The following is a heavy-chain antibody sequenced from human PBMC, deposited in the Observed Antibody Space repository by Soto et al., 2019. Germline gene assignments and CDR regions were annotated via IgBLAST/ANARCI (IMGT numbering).Heavy chain of an antibody. V-gene: IGHV4-4*02. Sequence: SETLSLTCAVSGGSISSSNWWNWVRQPPVKGLEWIGEIYHSGSTNYNPSLKSRVTMSVDKSKNQFSVKLSSVTAADTAVYYCASNNGNYYVYWGPGTLVTVSS. CDR2: IYHSGST. CDR1: GGSISSSNW. D-gene: IGHD1-26*01. CDR3: ASNNGNYYVY. J-gene: IGHJ4*02.